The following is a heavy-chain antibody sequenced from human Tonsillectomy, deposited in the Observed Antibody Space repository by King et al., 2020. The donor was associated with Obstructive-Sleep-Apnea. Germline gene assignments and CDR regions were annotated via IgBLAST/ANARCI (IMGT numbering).Heavy chain of an antibody. D-gene: IGHD2-15*01. CDR1: GFTFSRYW. J-gene: IGHJ2*01. CDR3: ARENEDIVVVVAATPNWYFDL. CDR2: RKQDGSEK. V-gene: IGHV3-7*03. Sequence: VQLVEAGGGLVQPGGSLRLSCAASGFTFSRYWMSLVRQAPGKGLEWGANRKQDGSEKYYVDSLKGRFTISRDNAKNFLYLQMNSLRAEDTAVYYCARENEDIVVVVAATPNWYFDLWGRGTLVTVSS.